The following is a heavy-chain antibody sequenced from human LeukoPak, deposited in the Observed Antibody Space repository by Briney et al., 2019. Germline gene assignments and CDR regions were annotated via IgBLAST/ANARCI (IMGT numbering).Heavy chain of an antibody. Sequence: GGSLRLSCAASGFTFSSSAMSWVRQAPGKGLEWVSAISGSGDSTYYADSVKGRFTISRDNSKNTLYLQMNSLRVEDTAIYYCAKDRDIVVVPAATDYYFDYWGQGTLVTVSS. CDR1: GFTFSSSA. D-gene: IGHD2-2*01. CDR3: AKDRDIVVVPAATDYYFDY. J-gene: IGHJ4*02. CDR2: ISGSGDST. V-gene: IGHV3-23*01.